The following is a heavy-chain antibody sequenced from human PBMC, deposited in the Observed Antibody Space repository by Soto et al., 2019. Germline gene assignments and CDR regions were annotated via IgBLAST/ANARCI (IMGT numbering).Heavy chain of an antibody. CDR2: ISGSGGST. CDR3: AKDQRIVVVPAAYYYYGMDV. CDR1: GFTFSSYA. Sequence: GGSLRLSCAASGFTFSSYAMSWVRQAPGKGLEWVSAISGSGGSTYYADSVKGRFTISRDNSKNTLYLQMNSLRAEDTAVYYCAKDQRIVVVPAAYYYYGMDVWGQGTTVTVSS. V-gene: IGHV3-23*01. D-gene: IGHD2-2*01. J-gene: IGHJ6*02.